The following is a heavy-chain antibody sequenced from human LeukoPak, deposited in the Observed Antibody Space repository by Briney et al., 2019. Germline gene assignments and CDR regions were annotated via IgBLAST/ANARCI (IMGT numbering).Heavy chain of an antibody. CDR1: GFTFSNAW. D-gene: IGHD3-10*01. V-gene: IGHV3-15*01. J-gene: IGHJ5*02. CDR2: IKSKTDGGTT. Sequence: GGSLRLSCAASGFTFSNAWMSWVRQAPGKGLEWVGRIKSKTDGGTTDYAAPVKGRFTISRDDSKNTLYLQMNSLKTEDTAVYYCTTDKNWGVTLWWFDPWGQGTLVTVSS. CDR3: TTDKNWGVTLWWFDP.